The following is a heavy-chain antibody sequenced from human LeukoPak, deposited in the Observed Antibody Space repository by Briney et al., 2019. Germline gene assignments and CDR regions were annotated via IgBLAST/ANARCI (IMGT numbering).Heavy chain of an antibody. CDR2: IYYSGST. CDR1: GGSISSSSYY. J-gene: IGHJ4*02. CDR3: ARGTRPTYYDFWSGYYTGTYFDY. D-gene: IGHD3-3*01. Sequence: PSETLSLTCTVSGGSISSSSYYWGWLRQPPGKGLEWIGSIYYSGSTYYNPSLKSRVTISVDTSKNQFSLKLSSVTAADTAVYYCARGTRPTYYDFWSGYYTGTYFDYWGQGTLVTVSS. V-gene: IGHV4-39*07.